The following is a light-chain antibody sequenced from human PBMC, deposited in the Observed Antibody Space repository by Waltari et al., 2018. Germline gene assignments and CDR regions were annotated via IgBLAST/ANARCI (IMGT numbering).Light chain of an antibody. J-gene: IGLJ2*01. V-gene: IGLV2-14*03. CDR1: GSDVGSYVY. CDR3: SSYTSSGTVI. CDR2: DVS. Sequence: QSALTRPASVSGSPGQSITISCTGTGSDVGSYVYVSWYQQHPGKGPKLMIFDVSNRPSGVSNRFSGTKSGNTASLTISGLQAEDEGDYYCSSYTSSGTVIFGGGTKLTVL.